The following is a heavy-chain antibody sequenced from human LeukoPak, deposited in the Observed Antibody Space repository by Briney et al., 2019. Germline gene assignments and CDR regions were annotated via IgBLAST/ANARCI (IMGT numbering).Heavy chain of an antibody. J-gene: IGHJ2*01. V-gene: IGHV5-51*01. D-gene: IGHD1-26*01. CDR1: GYTLTDYW. CDR3: ARPPAAPGHREGWYFDL. CDR2: INPGDSDT. Sequence: GESLKISCIISGYTLTDYWIGWVRQMPGRGLEWMGMINPGDSDTRYSPSFQGQVTFSVDKSISTAYLQWRNLKPSDTAMYYCARPPAAPGHREGWYFDLWGRGTLVTVSS.